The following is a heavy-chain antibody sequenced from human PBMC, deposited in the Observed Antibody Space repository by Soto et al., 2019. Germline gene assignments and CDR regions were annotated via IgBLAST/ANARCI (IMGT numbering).Heavy chain of an antibody. CDR1: GGSLSSYY. Sequence: KASETLSLTCTVSGGSLSSYYCTWIRQSPGKGLEWIGYVYFSGNTNYNPSLKSRVTISIDTSKNQFSLRLASVTAADTAFYYCGSVRPSGYVLSWGQGTLVTVSS. V-gene: IGHV4-59*01. CDR2: VYFSGNT. J-gene: IGHJ5*02. CDR3: GSVRPSGYVLS. D-gene: IGHD6-25*01.